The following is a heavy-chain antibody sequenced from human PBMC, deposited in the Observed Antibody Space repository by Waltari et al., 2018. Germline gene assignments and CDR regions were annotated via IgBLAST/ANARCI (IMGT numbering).Heavy chain of an antibody. CDR2: INTDNGDT. J-gene: IGHJ4*02. D-gene: IGHD1-1*01. CDR1: GYTFTNYG. V-gene: IGHV1-3*04. CDR3: ARGLHRTAWIVDY. Sequence: QVQLVQSGAEVEKPGASVKVSCMTSGYTFTNYGIHWVRQAPGQRLEWMGWINTDNGDTQFSPKFQIRVTFTRDRFASTVYMELSSLTSEDTAVYYCARGLHRTAWIVDYWGQGTLVTVSS.